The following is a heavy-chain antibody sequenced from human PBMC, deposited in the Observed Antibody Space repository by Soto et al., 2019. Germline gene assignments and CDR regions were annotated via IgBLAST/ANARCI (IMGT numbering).Heavy chain of an antibody. CDR2: INPDNGNT. CDR1: GYTFTRYT. Sequence: QVQLVQSGAEVKKPGASVKISCKASGYTFTRYTMNWVRQAPGQRLEWMGWINPDNGNTKSSQKFQDRVIITRDTSASTAYMDLSSLRAGDTAVYYCARGIATGQLDPWGQATLVTVSS. D-gene: IGHD2-15*01. CDR3: ARGIATGQLDP. J-gene: IGHJ5*02. V-gene: IGHV1-3*01.